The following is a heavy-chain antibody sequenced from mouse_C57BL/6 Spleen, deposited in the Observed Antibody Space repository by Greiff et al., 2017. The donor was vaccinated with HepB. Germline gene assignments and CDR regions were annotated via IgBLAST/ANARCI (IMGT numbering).Heavy chain of an antibody. CDR1: GYTFTSYW. CDR3: ARKEGDGYHAYFDY. V-gene: IGHV1-69*01. D-gene: IGHD2-3*01. CDR2: IDPSDSYT. Sequence: QVQLQQPGAELVMPGASVKLSCKASGYTFTSYWMHWVKQRPGQGLEWIGEIDPSDSYTNYNQKFKGKSTLTVDKSSSTAYMQLSSLTSEDSAVYYCARKEGDGYHAYFDYWGQGTTLTVSS. J-gene: IGHJ2*01.